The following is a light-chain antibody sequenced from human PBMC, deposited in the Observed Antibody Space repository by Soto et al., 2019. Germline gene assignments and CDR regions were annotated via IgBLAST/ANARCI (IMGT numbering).Light chain of an antibody. V-gene: IGKV1-5*03. CDR2: KAS. J-gene: IGKJ4*01. CDR1: QSISNW. CDR3: QQYHSYSLT. Sequence: DIQMTQSPSTLSASVGDRVTITCRASQSISNWLAWYQQKPGKAPKLLIYKASSLEGGVPSRFSGSGSGTDFTLTISSLQPDDFATYYCQQYHSYSLTFGGGTKVDIK.